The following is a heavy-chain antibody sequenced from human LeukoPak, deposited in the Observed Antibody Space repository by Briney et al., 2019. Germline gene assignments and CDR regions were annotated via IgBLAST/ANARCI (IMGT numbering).Heavy chain of an antibody. J-gene: IGHJ4*02. Sequence: GGSLRLSCAASGFSVSDNYMSWVRQAPGKGLEWVSSISSSSSYIYYADSVKGRFTISRDNAKNSLYLQMNSLRAEDTAVYYCAREEYSGSYYFDYWGQGTLVTVSS. CDR3: AREEYSGSYYFDY. CDR1: GFSVSDNY. D-gene: IGHD1-26*01. V-gene: IGHV3-21*01. CDR2: ISSSSSYI.